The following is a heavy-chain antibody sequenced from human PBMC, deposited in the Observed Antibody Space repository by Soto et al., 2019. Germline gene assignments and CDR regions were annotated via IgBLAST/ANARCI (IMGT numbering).Heavy chain of an antibody. D-gene: IGHD2-15*01. CDR1: GDSSVSSSSYY. CDR3: ASEVSSTDGMDV. J-gene: IGHJ6*02. CDR2: IYYTGNP. Sequence: SETLSLTCTVSGDSSVSSSSYYWGWIRPPPGKGLEWIGRIYYTGNPFYSPSFRSRLTISVDTSKSQFSLKLRSVTAADTATYYCASEVSSTDGMDVWGQGTTVTVSS. V-gene: IGHV4-39*01.